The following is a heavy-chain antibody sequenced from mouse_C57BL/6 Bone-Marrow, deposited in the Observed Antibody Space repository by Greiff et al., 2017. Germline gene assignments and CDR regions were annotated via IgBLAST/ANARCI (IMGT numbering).Heavy chain of an antibody. Sequence: VQLQQSGAELARPGASVKMSCKASGYTFTSYTMHWVKQRPGQGLEWIGYINPSSGYTKYNQKFKDKATLTADKSSSTAYMQLSSLTSEGSAVYDCAREGNYGNFYWYFDGWGTGTTVTVSS. CDR2: INPSSGYT. D-gene: IGHD2-1*01. J-gene: IGHJ1*03. CDR1: GYTFTSYT. V-gene: IGHV1-4*01. CDR3: AREGNYGNFYWYFDG.